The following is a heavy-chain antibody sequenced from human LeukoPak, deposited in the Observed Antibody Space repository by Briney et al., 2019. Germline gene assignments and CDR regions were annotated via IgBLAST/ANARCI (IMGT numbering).Heavy chain of an antibody. CDR1: GFTVSSNY. J-gene: IGHJ4*02. D-gene: IGHD6-19*01. CDR2: IYSGGST. V-gene: IGHV3-66*02. CDR3: ARDCGSSWYGGCFGY. Sequence: GGPLRLSCAASGFTVSSNYMSWVRQAPGKGLEWVSVIYSGGSTYYADSLKGRFTISRDISKNTLYLQMNSLRAEDTAVYYCARDCGSSWYGGCFGYWGQGTLVTVSS.